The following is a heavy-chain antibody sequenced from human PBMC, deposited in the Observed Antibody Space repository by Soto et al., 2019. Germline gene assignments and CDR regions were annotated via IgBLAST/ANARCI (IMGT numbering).Heavy chain of an antibody. CDR3: ARGKYTYGSDY. V-gene: IGHV3-23*01. CDR1: GLTFKSYA. CDR2: ISGSGGST. J-gene: IGHJ4*02. Sequence: PGGSLRLSCAASGLTFKSYAMSWVRQAPGKGLEWVSGISGSGGSTDYADSVKGRFTISRDNSKNTLYLQMNSLRDEDTAVYYCARGKYTYGSDYWGQGAMVTVSS. D-gene: IGHD5-18*01.